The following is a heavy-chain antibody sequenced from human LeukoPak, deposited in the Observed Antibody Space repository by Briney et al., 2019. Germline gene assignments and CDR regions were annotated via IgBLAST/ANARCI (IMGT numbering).Heavy chain of an antibody. D-gene: IGHD3-22*01. Sequence: ASVKVSCKASGYTFTSYYMHWVRRAPGQGLEWMGIINPSGGSTSYAQKFQGRVTMTRDMSTSTVYMELSSLRSEDTAVYYCARDDSSKGYFDLWGRGALVTVSS. J-gene: IGHJ2*01. CDR2: INPSGGST. CDR3: ARDDSSKGYFDL. CDR1: GYTFTSYY. V-gene: IGHV1-46*01.